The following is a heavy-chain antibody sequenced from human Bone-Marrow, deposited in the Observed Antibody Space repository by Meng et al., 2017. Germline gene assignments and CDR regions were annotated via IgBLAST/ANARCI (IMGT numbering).Heavy chain of an antibody. CDR2: IYHSGST. CDR1: GYSISSGYY. J-gene: IGHJ5*02. V-gene: IGHV4-38-2*02. Sequence: SETLSLTCTVSGYSISSGYYWGWIRQPPGKGLEWIGSIYHSGSTYYNPSLKSRVTISVDTSKNQFSLKLSSVTAADTAVYYCARDRSSYDSSGYYYGWFDPRGQGTLVTVSS. CDR3: ARDRSSYDSSGYYYGWFDP. D-gene: IGHD3-22*01.